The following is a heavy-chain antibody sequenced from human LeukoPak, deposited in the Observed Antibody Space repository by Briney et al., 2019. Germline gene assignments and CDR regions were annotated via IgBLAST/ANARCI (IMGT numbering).Heavy chain of an antibody. CDR3: AKTESYSGAYYFGFDY. Sequence: GGSLRLSCAASGFTFSSYGMHWVRQAPGKGLEWVAVISYDGSNKYYADSVKGRFTISRDNSKNTLYLQMNTLRAEDTAVYYCAKTESYSGAYYFGFDYWGQGALVTVSS. V-gene: IGHV3-30*18. CDR1: GFTFSSYG. J-gene: IGHJ4*02. CDR2: ISYDGSNK. D-gene: IGHD2/OR15-2a*01.